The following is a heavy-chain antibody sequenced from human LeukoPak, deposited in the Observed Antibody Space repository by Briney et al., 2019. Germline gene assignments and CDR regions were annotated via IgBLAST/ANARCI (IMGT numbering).Heavy chain of an antibody. CDR1: GDSIASNIAA. V-gene: IGHV6-1*01. J-gene: IGHJ4*02. Sequence: SQTLSLTCAISGDSIASNIAARDWIRHYPSRGLEWLGRTYYRSKWYNGYAVSVKSRITINPDTSKNQFSLQLNSVTPEDAAMYYCARSFNGFIDSWGQGTLVTVSS. CDR2: TYYRSKWYN. D-gene: IGHD2-8*01. CDR3: ARSFNGFIDS.